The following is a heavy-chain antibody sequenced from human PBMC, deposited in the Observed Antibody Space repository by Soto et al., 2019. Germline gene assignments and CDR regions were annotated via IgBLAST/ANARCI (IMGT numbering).Heavy chain of an antibody. CDR2: ISGSGGST. V-gene: IGHV3-23*01. CDR1: GFTFTNYA. CDR3: ARQSATYDS. J-gene: IGHJ4*02. Sequence: PGGSLRLSCVASGFTFTNYAMSWVRQAPGKGLEWVSAISGSGGSTYYADSVKGRFTISRDKSKNTLDLQMNSLRAEDTAVYYCARQSATYDSWGQGTLVTVSS.